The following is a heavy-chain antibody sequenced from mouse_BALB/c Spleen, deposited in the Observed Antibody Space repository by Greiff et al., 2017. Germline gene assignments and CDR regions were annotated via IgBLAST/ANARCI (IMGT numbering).Heavy chain of an antibody. Sequence: EVKVVESGGGLVKPGGSLKLSCAASGFTFSDYYMYWVRQTPEKRLEWVATISDGGSYTYYPDSVKGRFTISRDNAKNNLYLQMSSLKSEDTAMYYCARDREFAYWGQGTLVTVSA. CDR3: ARDREFAY. D-gene: IGHD3-3*01. V-gene: IGHV5-4*02. CDR2: ISDGGSYT. CDR1: GFTFSDYY. J-gene: IGHJ3*01.